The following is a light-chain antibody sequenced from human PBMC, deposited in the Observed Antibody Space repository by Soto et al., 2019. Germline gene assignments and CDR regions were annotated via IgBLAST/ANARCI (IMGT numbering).Light chain of an antibody. J-gene: IGKJ5*01. CDR3: QQYDNSPMT. CDR1: QSISSSC. Sequence: EIVLTQSPAILSLSPGEIASLSCGASQSISSSCLAWYQQKPGQAPSLLIYGASSRATGIPDRFSGTGSETDFTLTISRLEPEDFAVYYCQQYDNSPMTFGQGTRLEIK. V-gene: IGKV3-20*01. CDR2: GAS.